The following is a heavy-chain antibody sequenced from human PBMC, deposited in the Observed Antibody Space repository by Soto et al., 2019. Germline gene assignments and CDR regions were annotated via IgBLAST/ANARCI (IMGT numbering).Heavy chain of an antibody. D-gene: IGHD3-16*01. CDR1: GLTLRSYA. CDR3: AKGGPVTGGFDP. V-gene: IGHV3-23*01. Sequence: EGQLLQSGGDLVQPGGSLTLSCAGSGLTLRSYAMTWIRQTPEKGLEWVSTMSGRSAVPSYAVSVNGRFTISRDNSKNPVYLQMNSLNPDDTAIYYCAKGGPVTGGFDPWGQGTRVTVSA. CDR2: MSGRSAVP. J-gene: IGHJ5*02.